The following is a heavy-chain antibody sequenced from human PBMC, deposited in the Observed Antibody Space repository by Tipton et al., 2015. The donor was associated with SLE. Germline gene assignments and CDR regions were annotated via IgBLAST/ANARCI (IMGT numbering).Heavy chain of an antibody. CDR3: ARAGATSRHYYFYIDV. D-gene: IGHD1-26*01. CDR1: GGSISSGSYY. CDR2: IYTSGST. J-gene: IGHJ6*03. Sequence: TLSLTCTVSGGSISSGSYYWSWIRQPAGKGLEWIGRIYTSGSTNYNPSLKSRVTISVDTSKNQFSLTLSSVTAADTAVYYCARAGATSRHYYFYIDVWCKGTTVTVSS. V-gene: IGHV4-61*02.